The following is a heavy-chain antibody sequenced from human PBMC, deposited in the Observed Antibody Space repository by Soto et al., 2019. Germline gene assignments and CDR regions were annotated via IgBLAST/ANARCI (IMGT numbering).Heavy chain of an antibody. J-gene: IGHJ6*02. D-gene: IGHD2-15*01. CDR2: IYHSGST. CDR1: GGSISSSNW. V-gene: IGHV4-4*02. Sequence: QVQLQESGPGLVKPSGTLSLTCAVSGGSISSSNWWSWVRQPPGKGLEWIGEIYHSGSTNYNPSLKSRVTISVDKSKNQCSLKLSSVTAADTAVYYCARVEGYCSGCSCYPGVGMDVWGQGTTVTVSS. CDR3: ARVEGYCSGCSCYPGVGMDV.